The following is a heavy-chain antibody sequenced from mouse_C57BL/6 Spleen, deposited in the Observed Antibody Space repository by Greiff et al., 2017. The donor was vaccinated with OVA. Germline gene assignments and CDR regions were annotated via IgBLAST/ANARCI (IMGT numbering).Heavy chain of an antibody. CDR3: ARGDDGYYFDY. J-gene: IGHJ2*01. D-gene: IGHD2-3*01. CDR1: GYTFTSYW. V-gene: IGHV1-61*01. Sequence: QVQLQQPGAELVRPGSSVKLSCKASGYTFTSYWMDWVKQRPGQGLEWIGNIYPSDSETHYNQKFKDKDTLTVDKSTSTAYMQLSSLTSEDSAVYYCARGDDGYYFDYWGQGTTLAVSS. CDR2: IYPSDSET.